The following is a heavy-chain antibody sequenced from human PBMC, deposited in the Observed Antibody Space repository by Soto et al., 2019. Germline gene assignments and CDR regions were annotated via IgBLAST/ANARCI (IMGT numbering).Heavy chain of an antibody. D-gene: IGHD2-15*01. CDR2: IYYSGST. J-gene: IGHJ5*02. V-gene: IGHV4-59*08. CDR3: ARHARGYCSGGSCSYNWFDP. CDR1: GGSISSYY. Sequence: QVQLQESGPGLVKPSETLSLTCTVSGGSISSYYWSWIRQPPGKGLEWIGYIYYSGSTNYNPSLKGRVTIAVDTSKKQFSLKLSSVTAADTAVYYCARHARGYCSGGSCSYNWFDPWGQGTLVTVSS.